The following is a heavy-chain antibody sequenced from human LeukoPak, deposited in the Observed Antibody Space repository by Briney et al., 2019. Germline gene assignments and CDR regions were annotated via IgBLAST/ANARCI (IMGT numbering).Heavy chain of an antibody. Sequence: ASVKVSCKASGGTFISYAISWVRQAPGQGPEGMGRIIPIFGIANYAQKFQGRVTITADKSTSTAYMELSSLRSEDTAVYYCARDTYYYDSSGYQGLFDYWGQGTLVTVSS. D-gene: IGHD3-22*01. J-gene: IGHJ4*02. CDR1: GGTFISYA. CDR3: ARDTYYYDSSGYQGLFDY. V-gene: IGHV1-69*17. CDR2: IIPIFGIA.